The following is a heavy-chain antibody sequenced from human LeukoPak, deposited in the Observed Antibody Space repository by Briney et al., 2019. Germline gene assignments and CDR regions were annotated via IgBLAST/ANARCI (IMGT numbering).Heavy chain of an antibody. CDR2: ISWDGGST. CDR1: GFTFSSYA. D-gene: IGHD2-2*01. CDR3: AKSYCSSTSCPIDY. V-gene: IGHV3-43D*03. J-gene: IGHJ4*02. Sequence: GGSLRLSCAASGFTFSSYAMSWVRQAPGKGLEWVSLISWDGGSTYYADSVKGRFTISRDNSKNSLYLQMNSLRAEDTALYYCAKSYCSSTSCPIDYWGQGTLVTVSS.